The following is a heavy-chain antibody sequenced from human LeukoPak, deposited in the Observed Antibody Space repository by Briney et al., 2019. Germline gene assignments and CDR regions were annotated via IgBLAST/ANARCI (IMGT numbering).Heavy chain of an antibody. D-gene: IGHD1-1*01. Sequence: GGSLRLSCAASGFTFSSYWMSWVRQAPGEGLEWVANIKQDGSEKYYVDSVKGRFTISRDNAKNSLYLQMDSLRVEDTAVYYCAKGKRYPDYWGQGTLVTVSS. CDR3: AKGKRYPDY. J-gene: IGHJ4*02. CDR2: IKQDGSEK. CDR1: GFTFSSYW. V-gene: IGHV3-7*03.